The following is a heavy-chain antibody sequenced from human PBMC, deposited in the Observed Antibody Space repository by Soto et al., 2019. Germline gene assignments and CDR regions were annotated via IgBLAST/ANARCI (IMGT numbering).Heavy chain of an antibody. CDR1: GFTFSNAW. CDR2: IKSKTDGGTT. Sequence: GGSLRLSCAASGFTFSNAWMSWVRQAPGKGLEWVGRIKSKTDGGTTDYAAPVKGRFTISRDDSKNTLYLQMNSLKTEDTAVYYCTTEGPAAMIYDFDIWGQGTMVTVSS. D-gene: IGHD2-2*01. V-gene: IGHV3-15*01. J-gene: IGHJ3*02. CDR3: TTEGPAAMIYDFDI.